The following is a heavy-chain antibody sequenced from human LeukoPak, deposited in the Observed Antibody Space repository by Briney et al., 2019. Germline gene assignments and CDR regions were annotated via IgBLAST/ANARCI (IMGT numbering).Heavy chain of an antibody. V-gene: IGHV1-69*06. Sequence: SVKVSCKASGGTFSNYAISWVRQAPGQGLEWMGGIIPIFGTANYAQKFQGRVTTTADKSTSTAYMELSSLRSEDTAVYYCARVRIAAAGTSFDYWGQGTLVTVSS. CDR1: GGTFSNYA. CDR2: IIPIFGTA. CDR3: ARVRIAAAGTSFDY. J-gene: IGHJ4*02. D-gene: IGHD6-13*01.